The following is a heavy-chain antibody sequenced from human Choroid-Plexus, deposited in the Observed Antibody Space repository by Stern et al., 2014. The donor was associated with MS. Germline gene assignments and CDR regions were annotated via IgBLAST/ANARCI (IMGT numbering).Heavy chain of an antibody. J-gene: IGHJ5*02. CDR3: AKDRQYLTYFFGH. CDR1: GFTFGSCA. D-gene: IGHD2/OR15-2a*01. V-gene: IGHV3-30*18. Sequence: VQLVESGGGAVQPGRPLRLSCVASGFTFGSCAMHWVRQAPGKGLEWVAGVAYDGSNKDYAGSVKGRFTISRDNSQNTLYMQMISLRPEDTAVYYCAKDRQYLTYFFGHWGQGSLVTVSS. CDR2: VAYDGSNK.